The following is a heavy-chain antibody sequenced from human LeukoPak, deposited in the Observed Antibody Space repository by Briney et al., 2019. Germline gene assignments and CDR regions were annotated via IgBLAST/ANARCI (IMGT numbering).Heavy chain of an antibody. J-gene: IGHJ4*02. CDR3: ARDGYYFDSSGYYF. CDR2: INPKSGGT. CDR1: GYTFTGYY. V-gene: IGHV1-2*02. Sequence: ASVKVSCKASGYTFTGYYMHWVQQAPGQGLEWMGWINPKSGGTNYAQKFQGRVTMTRDTSISTAYMELSRLRSDDTAVYYCARDGYYFDSSGYYFWGQGTLVTVSS. D-gene: IGHD3-22*01.